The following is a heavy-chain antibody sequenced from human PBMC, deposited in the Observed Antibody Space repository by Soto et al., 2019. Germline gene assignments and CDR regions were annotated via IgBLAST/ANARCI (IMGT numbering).Heavy chain of an antibody. CDR3: ETGAFKIPAPIGY. V-gene: IGHV3-23*01. CDR1: GFTFSSYA. D-gene: IGHD2-21*01. J-gene: IGHJ4*02. CDR2: ISGSGGST. Sequence: PGGSLRLSCAASGFTFSSYAMSWVRQAPGKGLEWVSAISGSGGSTYYADSVKGRFTISRDNSKNTLYLQMNSLSAEDTAVYYCETGAFKIPAPIGYWGQGTLVTVSS.